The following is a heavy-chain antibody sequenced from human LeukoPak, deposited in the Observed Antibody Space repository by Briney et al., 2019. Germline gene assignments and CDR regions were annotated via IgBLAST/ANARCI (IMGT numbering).Heavy chain of an antibody. CDR2: IQQDGSIQ. CDR3: ATHDVLTGYPYFDF. V-gene: IGHV3-7*01. J-gene: IGHJ4*02. D-gene: IGHD3-9*01. Sequence: GGSLRLSCEASGFIFRRYWMSWVRQAPGKGLEWVANIQQDGSIQYYVDSVKGRFTISRDNAKNSLYLQMNSLSAEDSAEYYCATHDVLTGYPYFDFWGQGTLVAVSS. CDR1: GFIFRRYW.